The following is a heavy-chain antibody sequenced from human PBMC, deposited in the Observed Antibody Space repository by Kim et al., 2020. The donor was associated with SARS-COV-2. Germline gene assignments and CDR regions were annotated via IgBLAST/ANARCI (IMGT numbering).Heavy chain of an antibody. V-gene: IGHV3-7*01. D-gene: IGHD3-9*01. Sequence: GGSLRLSCASSGFIFSNYWMSWVRQAPGKGLEWVATIKQDGSERYYVDSVKGRFTVSRENAKNSLYLQMNSLRAEDTAVYYCAREGYDILSRGALDAFDIWGQGTMVTVSS. CDR3: AREGYDILSRGALDAFDI. CDR1: GFIFSNYW. CDR2: IKQDGSER. J-gene: IGHJ3*02.